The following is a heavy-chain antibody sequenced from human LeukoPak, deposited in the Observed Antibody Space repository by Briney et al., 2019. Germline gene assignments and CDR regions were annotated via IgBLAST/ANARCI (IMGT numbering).Heavy chain of an antibody. V-gene: IGHV3-48*02. CDR2: ISSSSSTI. J-gene: IGHJ4*02. Sequence: GGSLRLSCAAPGFTFSSYSMNWVSQAPGKGLEWVSYISSSSSTIYYADSVKGRFTISRDNAKNSRYLQMSSLRDEDTAVYYCARDDPADYWGQGTLVTVSS. CDR1: GFTFSSYS. CDR3: ARDDPADY.